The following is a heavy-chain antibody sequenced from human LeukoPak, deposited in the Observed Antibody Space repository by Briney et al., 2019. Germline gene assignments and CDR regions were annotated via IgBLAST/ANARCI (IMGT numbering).Heavy chain of an antibody. D-gene: IGHD5-12*01. V-gene: IGHV4-59*01. Sequence: PSETLSLTCTVSGGSISSYYWSWIRQPPGKGLEWIGYIYYSGSTNYNPSLKSRVTISVDTSKNQFSLKLSSVTAADTAVYYCARAHHSQYSGYDQYYFDYWGQGTLVTVSS. J-gene: IGHJ4*02. CDR2: IYYSGST. CDR3: ARAHHSQYSGYDQYYFDY. CDR1: GGSISSYY.